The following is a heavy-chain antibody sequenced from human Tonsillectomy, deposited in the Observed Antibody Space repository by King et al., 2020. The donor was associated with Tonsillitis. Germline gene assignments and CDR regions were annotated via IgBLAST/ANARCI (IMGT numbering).Heavy chain of an antibody. Sequence: VQLQQWGAGLLKPSETLSLTCAVYGGSFSIYYWSWIRQPPGKGLEWIGEINHSGSTNYSPSLKSRVTISVGTSKNQFSLKLSSVTAADTAVYYCAGGDWDRILDYWGQGTLVTVSS. CDR1: GGSFSIYY. CDR3: AGGDWDRILDY. D-gene: IGHD3/OR15-3a*01. CDR2: INHSGST. J-gene: IGHJ4*02. V-gene: IGHV4-34*01.